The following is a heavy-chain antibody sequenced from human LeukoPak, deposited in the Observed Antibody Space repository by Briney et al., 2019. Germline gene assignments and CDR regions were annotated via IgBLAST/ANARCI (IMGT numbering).Heavy chain of an antibody. D-gene: IGHD3-10*01. CDR3: ATPLVTMVRSDAFDI. Sequence: ASVKVSCKVSGYTLTELSMHWVRQAPGKGLEWMGGFDPEDGETIYAQKFQGRVTMTEDTSTDTAYMELSSLRSEDTAVYYCATPLVTMVRSDAFDIWGQGTMVTVSS. CDR1: GYTLTELS. V-gene: IGHV1-24*01. J-gene: IGHJ3*02. CDR2: FDPEDGET.